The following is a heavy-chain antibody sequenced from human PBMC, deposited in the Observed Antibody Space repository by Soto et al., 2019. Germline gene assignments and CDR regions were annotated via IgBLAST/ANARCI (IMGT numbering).Heavy chain of an antibody. CDR2: IYYSGST. CDR1: SSVILGGC. Sequence: LSGTVCSSVILGGCRSWIQKPPGKGLEWIGYIYYSGSTNYNPSLKSRVTISVDTSKNQFSLKLSSVTAADTAVYYCARRGRGYCSGGSCARAFDLWGQGTMVTVSS. V-gene: IGHV4-59*01. J-gene: IGHJ3*01. CDR3: ARRGRGYCSGGSCARAFDL. D-gene: IGHD2-15*01.